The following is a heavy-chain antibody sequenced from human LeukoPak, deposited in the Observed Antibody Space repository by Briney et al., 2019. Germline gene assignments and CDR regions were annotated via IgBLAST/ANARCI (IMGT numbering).Heavy chain of an antibody. CDR2: IYWNDDK. CDR1: GFSLSTSGVG. Sequence: SGPTLVKPTQTLTLTCTFSGFSLSTSGVGVGWIRQPPGKALEWLALIYWNDDKRYSPSLKSRLTITKDTSKNQVVLTMTNMDPVDTATYYCAHLDSSGYYPNFDYWGQGTPVTVSS. D-gene: IGHD3-22*01. V-gene: IGHV2-5*01. J-gene: IGHJ4*02. CDR3: AHLDSSGYYPNFDY.